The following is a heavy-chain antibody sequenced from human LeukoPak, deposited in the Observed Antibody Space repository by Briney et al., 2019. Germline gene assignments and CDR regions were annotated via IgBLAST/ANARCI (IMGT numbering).Heavy chain of an antibody. Sequence: SETLSLTCAVSGYSISSSSWWGWIRQPPGKGLEWIAYIYHSGTTYYNPSLQSRVTMSVDTSKNQFSLKLSSVTAVDTAVYYCASSVLVRAMTTVTTGQLDYWGQGTLVTVSS. V-gene: IGHV4-28*01. CDR2: IYHSGTT. CDR3: ASSVLVRAMTTVTTGQLDY. J-gene: IGHJ4*02. CDR1: GYSISSSSW. D-gene: IGHD4-17*01.